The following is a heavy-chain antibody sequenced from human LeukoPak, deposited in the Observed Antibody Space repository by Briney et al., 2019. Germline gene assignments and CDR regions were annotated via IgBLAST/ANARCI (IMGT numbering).Heavy chain of an antibody. D-gene: IGHD6-13*01. Sequence: SETLSLTCTVSSGSISTSNYYWGWVRQPPGKALEWIGNIFYSGSTYYSPSLKSRVTISLDTSRNQFSLKLNSVTAADTAVYYCAIDSSSWYKRDYFDYWGQGTLVTVSS. J-gene: IGHJ4*02. CDR3: AIDSSSWYKRDYFDY. V-gene: IGHV4-39*07. CDR1: SGSISTSNYY. CDR2: IFYSGST.